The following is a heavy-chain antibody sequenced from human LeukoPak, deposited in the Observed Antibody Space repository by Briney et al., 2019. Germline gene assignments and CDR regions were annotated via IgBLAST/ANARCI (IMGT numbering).Heavy chain of an antibody. Sequence: PRGSLRLSCAASGFTSSSYWMHWVRQAPGKGLVWVSRINGDGSTISYADSVKGRFTISRDNAKNTLYLQMNSLRAEDTAVYYCASSIATAGSAAFDMWGQGTMVTVSS. D-gene: IGHD6-13*01. J-gene: IGHJ3*02. CDR3: ASSIATAGSAAFDM. V-gene: IGHV3-74*01. CDR1: GFTSSSYW. CDR2: INGDGSTI.